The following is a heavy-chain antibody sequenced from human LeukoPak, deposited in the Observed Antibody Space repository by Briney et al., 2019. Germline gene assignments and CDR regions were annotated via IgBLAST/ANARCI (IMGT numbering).Heavy chain of an antibody. Sequence: GASVKVSCKASGYTFTSYYMHWVRQAPGQGLEWMGIINPSGGSTSYAQKFQGRVTMTRDMSTSTVYMELSSLRSEDTAVYYCASVRYFDWTTEDPAYYYYYYMDVWGKGTTVTVSS. D-gene: IGHD3-9*01. CDR2: INPSGGST. CDR3: ASVRYFDWTTEDPAYYYYYYMDV. CDR1: GYTFTSYY. J-gene: IGHJ6*03. V-gene: IGHV1-46*01.